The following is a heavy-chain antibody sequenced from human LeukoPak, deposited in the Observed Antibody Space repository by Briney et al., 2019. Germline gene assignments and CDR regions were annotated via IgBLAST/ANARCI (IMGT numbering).Heavy chain of an antibody. V-gene: IGHV3-48*02. CDR2: ISSSSSTI. CDR3: ARDCSGGSCFLDY. Sequence: PGGSLRLSCAASGFTFSSHTMNWVRQAPGKGLEWVSYISSSSSTIYYAHSVKGRFTISRDDAKNSLFLQMNSLRDEDTAVYYCARDCSGGSCFLDYWGQGTLVTISS. CDR1: GFTFSSHT. J-gene: IGHJ4*02. D-gene: IGHD2-15*01.